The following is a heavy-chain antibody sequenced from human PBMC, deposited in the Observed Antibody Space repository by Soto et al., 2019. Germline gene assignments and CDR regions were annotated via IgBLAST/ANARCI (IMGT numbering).Heavy chain of an antibody. CDR2: INPSGGTA. Sequence: GASVKVSCKASGYTFTSYYIQWVRQAPGQGLEWVGIINPSGGTASYAQKFQGRVTMTRDTSTSTVYMEVSSLRSEDTAVYYCARDKGGSYNDYWGQGTPVTVSS. V-gene: IGHV1-46*01. D-gene: IGHD3-10*01. CDR3: ARDKGGSYNDY. J-gene: IGHJ4*02. CDR1: GYTFTSYY.